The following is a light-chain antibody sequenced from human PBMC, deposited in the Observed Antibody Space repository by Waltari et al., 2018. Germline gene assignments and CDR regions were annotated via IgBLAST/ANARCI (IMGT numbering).Light chain of an antibody. CDR2: DVT. V-gene: IGLV2-23*02. Sequence: QSALTQPASVSGSPGQSITISCTGTSSDVGNYNLVSWYPHHPGKVPKLMIYDVTKRASGSSNRFSGSHSGKPASLTISGLQAEDEGDYYCCSYAGSRIVVFGGGTKMTVL. CDR1: SSDVGNYNL. CDR3: CSYAGSRIVV. J-gene: IGLJ2*01.